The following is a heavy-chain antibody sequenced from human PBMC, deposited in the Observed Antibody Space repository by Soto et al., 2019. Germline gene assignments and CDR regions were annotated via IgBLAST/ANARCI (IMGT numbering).Heavy chain of an antibody. Sequence: ASVKVSCKASGYTFTSYDINWVRQATGQGLEWMGWMNPNSGNTGYAQKFQGRVTMTRNTSISTAYMELSSLRSEDTAVYYCARGRLQQQLVIYYYGMDVWGQGTTGTV. V-gene: IGHV1-8*01. J-gene: IGHJ6*02. CDR3: ARGRLQQQLVIYYYGMDV. CDR2: MNPNSGNT. D-gene: IGHD6-13*01. CDR1: GYTFTSYD.